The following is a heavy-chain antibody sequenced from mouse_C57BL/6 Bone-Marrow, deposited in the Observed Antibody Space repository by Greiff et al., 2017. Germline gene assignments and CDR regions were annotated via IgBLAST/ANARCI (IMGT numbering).Heavy chain of an antibody. CDR1: GYTFTSYW. D-gene: IGHD2-4*01. J-gene: IGHJ4*01. V-gene: IGHV1-74*01. Sequence: QVQLQQPGAELVKPGASVKVSCKASGYTFTSYWMHWVKQRPGQGLEWIGRIHPSDSDTNYNQKFKGKATLTVDKSSSTAYMQLSSLTSEDSAVYYCAMGELRRGDYDAMDYWGQGTSVTVSS. CDR3: AMGELRRGDYDAMDY. CDR2: IHPSDSDT.